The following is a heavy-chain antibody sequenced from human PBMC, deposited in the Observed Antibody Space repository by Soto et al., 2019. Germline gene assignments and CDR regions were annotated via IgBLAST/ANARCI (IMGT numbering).Heavy chain of an antibody. J-gene: IGHJ6*02. CDR3: AKKSVTIPAAGGMDV. V-gene: IGHV3-23*01. CDR2: ISHSGRIT. CDR1: GFTFSSSA. Sequence: GGSLRLSCVASGFTFSSSAMRWVRQAPGKGLECVSAISHSGRITYYAGSVKGRFTVSRDNSKNTLFLQMNSLRAEDTAVYYCAKKSVTIPAAGGMDVWGRGTTVTVSS. D-gene: IGHD6-13*01.